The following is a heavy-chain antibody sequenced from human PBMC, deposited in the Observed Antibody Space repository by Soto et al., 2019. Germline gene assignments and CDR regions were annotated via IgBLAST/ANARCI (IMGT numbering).Heavy chain of an antibody. J-gene: IGHJ4*02. CDR2: IYNNGRT. CDR1: AGSISSSS. V-gene: IGHV4-59*01. D-gene: IGHD2-2*01. CDR3: ARARFCTSTSCYHYFAF. Sequence: SETLSLTCTVSAGSISSSSWSWIRQPPGRGLEWIGYIYNNGRTDYNPSLKSRVTISVDTSKNHFSLKLSSVTPADTAVYYCARARFCTSTSCYHYFAFWGQGTLVTVSS.